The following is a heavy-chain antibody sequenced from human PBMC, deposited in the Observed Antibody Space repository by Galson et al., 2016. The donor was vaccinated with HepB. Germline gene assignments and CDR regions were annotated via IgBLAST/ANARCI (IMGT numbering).Heavy chain of an antibody. CDR1: GGSISSSSYS. J-gene: IGHJ6*03. CDR2: IYYTENT. D-gene: IGHD6-13*01. V-gene: IGHV4-39*01. CDR3: MRRLRSSWENFYNYNMDV. Sequence: SLTCSVSGGSISSSSYSWGWIRQPPGKGLEWIGSIYYTENTYYNPSLKSRVTISVGTSKNQFSLRLSSVTAADTAVYYCMRRLRSSWENFYNYNMDVWGKGTTVTVSS.